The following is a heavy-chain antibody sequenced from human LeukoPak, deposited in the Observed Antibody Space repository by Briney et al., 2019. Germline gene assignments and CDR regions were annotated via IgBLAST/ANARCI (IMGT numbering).Heavy chain of an antibody. Sequence: GGSLRLSCAASGFTFSSYEMNWVRQAPGKGLEWVSYISSSGSTIYYADSVKGRFTISRDNAKNSLYLQMNSLRAEDTAVYYCARAKDGYNLDYWGQGTLVTVFS. CDR2: ISSSGSTI. V-gene: IGHV3-48*03. D-gene: IGHD5-24*01. CDR1: GFTFSSYE. CDR3: ARAKDGYNLDY. J-gene: IGHJ4*02.